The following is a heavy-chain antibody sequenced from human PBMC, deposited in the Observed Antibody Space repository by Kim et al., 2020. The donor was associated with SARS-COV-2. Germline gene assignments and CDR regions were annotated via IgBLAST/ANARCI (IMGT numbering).Heavy chain of an antibody. CDR2: ISNDGNKK. J-gene: IGHJ4*02. V-gene: IGHV3-30*03. CDR1: GFTFSTYG. CDR3: AVTGWNIDS. D-gene: IGHD1-1*01. Sequence: GGSLRLSCVVSGFTFSTYGMHWVRQAPGKGLEWAAFISNDGNKKDDTDSVKGRFTISRDNSKNTLYLKVNSLGVEATAVYYCAVTGWNIDSWGQGILVTVSS.